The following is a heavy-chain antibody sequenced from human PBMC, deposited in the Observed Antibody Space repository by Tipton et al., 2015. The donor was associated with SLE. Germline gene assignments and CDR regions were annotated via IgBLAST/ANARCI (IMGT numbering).Heavy chain of an antibody. Sequence: TLSLTCAVSGGSIRSSNWWSWVRQPPGKGLEWIGEIHHSGSTNSNPSLKSRVTISVDKSKSQFSLKLSSVTAADTAVYYCAGGFYYGSGTFSDFEYWGQGTLATVSS. D-gene: IGHD3-10*01. CDR3: AGGFYYGSGTFSDFEY. J-gene: IGHJ4*02. CDR1: GGSIRSSNW. V-gene: IGHV4-4*02. CDR2: IHHSGST.